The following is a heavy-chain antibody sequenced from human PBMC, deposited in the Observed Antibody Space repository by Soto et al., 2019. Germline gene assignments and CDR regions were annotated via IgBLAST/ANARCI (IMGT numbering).Heavy chain of an antibody. CDR3: AGYCSSTRSQCGP. Sequence: ASVKVSCKASGYTFTGYYIHWVRQAPGQGLEWMGGINPNSGASNYAQKFQGRVTMTRDTSISTAYMELSRLRSDDTAVYYCAGYCSSTRSQCGPWGQGTLVTVSS. CDR2: INPNSGAS. V-gene: IGHV1-2*02. J-gene: IGHJ5*02. D-gene: IGHD2-2*01. CDR1: GYTFTGYY.